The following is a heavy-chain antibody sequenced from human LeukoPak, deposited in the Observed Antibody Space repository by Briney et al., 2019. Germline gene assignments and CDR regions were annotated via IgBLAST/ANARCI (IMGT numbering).Heavy chain of an antibody. Sequence: GGSLRLSCAASGFTFSNAWMSWVRQAPGKGLEWVSAISGSGGSTYYADSVKGRFTISRDNSKNTLYLQMNSLRAEDTAVYYCAKDTAYYDILTGYLGDAFDIWGQGTMVTVSS. CDR2: ISGSGGST. CDR1: GFTFSNAW. J-gene: IGHJ3*02. D-gene: IGHD3-9*01. V-gene: IGHV3-23*01. CDR3: AKDTAYYDILTGYLGDAFDI.